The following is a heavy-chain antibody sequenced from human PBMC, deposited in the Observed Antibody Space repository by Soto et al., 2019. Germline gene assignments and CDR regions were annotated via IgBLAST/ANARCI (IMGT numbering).Heavy chain of an antibody. CDR2: IIHSGGT. Sequence: LLRTCAFAVRXLRCYNWRLIRHPPGNGLELIGEIIHSGGTNYNPSLKSRVTISVDTSKNQFYLNLSSVTDADTAVYYCARCPQSNPSDSEDYFNYWGQGSVVTVSS. CDR3: ARCPQSNPSDSEDYFNY. D-gene: IGHD3-10*01. J-gene: IGHJ4*02. CDR1: VRXLRCYN. V-gene: IGHV4-34*12.